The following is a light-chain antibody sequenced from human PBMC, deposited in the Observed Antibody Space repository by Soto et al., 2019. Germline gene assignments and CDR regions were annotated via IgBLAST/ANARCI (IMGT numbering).Light chain of an antibody. CDR3: QSYDSSGVV. Sequence: NFMLTQPHSVSESPGKTVTISCTRSSGGITTNAVQWYQQRPGSAPTIVIYEDNQRPSEVPDRFSGSIDFSSNSAPLTISGLKTEDEADYYCQSYDSSGVVFGGGTQLTVL. CDR2: EDN. V-gene: IGLV6-57*04. J-gene: IGLJ2*01. CDR1: SGGITTNA.